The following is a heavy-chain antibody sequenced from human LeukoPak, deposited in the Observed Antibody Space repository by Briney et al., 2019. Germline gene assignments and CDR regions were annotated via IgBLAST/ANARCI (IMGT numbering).Heavy chain of an antibody. J-gene: IGHJ4*02. CDR2: INHNGNVN. V-gene: IGHV3-7*03. D-gene: IGHD2-2*01. Sequence: PGVSLRLSCAASGFTFSSYWMNWARQAPGKGLEWVASINHNGNVNYYVDSVKGRFTISRDNSKNTLYLQMNSLRAEDTAVYYCAASLPNIVVVPATKGPFGYWGQGALVTVSS. CDR1: GFTFSSYW. CDR3: AASLPNIVVVPATKGPFGY.